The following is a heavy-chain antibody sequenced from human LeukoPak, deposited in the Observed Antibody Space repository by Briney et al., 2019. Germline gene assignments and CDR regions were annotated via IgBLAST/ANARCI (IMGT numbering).Heavy chain of an antibody. CDR1: RYPFTSYA. J-gene: IGHJ4*02. Sequence: ASVKISCKASRYPFTSYAMHWVRQAPGQRLEWMGWIHVGNGNTEYSQKFQGRVTITRDTPATTTYMELSSLRSKDTAVYYCARVDGSGPNAPNDCWGQGSLVTVSS. V-gene: IGHV1-3*01. CDR2: IHVGNGNT. D-gene: IGHD3-10*01. CDR3: ARVDGSGPNAPNDC.